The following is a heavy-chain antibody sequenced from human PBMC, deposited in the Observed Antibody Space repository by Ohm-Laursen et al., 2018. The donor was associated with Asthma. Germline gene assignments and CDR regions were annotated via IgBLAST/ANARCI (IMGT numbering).Heavy chain of an antibody. Sequence: SETLSLTCAVSGGSFSGFYWSWTRQSPGKGLEWIGEFSHSGGSSYNPSLKSRVTVSLDTSKNQFSLSLTSVTAADTAVYYCARGSIAATLYYWGQGSLVTVSS. D-gene: IGHD6-13*01. CDR1: GGSFSGFY. CDR3: ARGSIAATLYY. V-gene: IGHV4-34*01. CDR2: FSHSGGS. J-gene: IGHJ4*02.